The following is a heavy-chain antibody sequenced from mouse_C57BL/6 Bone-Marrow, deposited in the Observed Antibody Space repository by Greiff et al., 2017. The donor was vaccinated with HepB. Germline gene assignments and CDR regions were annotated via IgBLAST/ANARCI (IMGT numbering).Heavy chain of an antibody. CDR1: GYTFTDYE. D-gene: IGHD6-1*01. V-gene: IGHV1-15*01. CDR3: TRDGDYPSLAY. Sequence: QVQLQQSGAELVTPGASVTLSCKASGYTFTDYEMHWVKQTPVHGLEWIGAIDPETGGTAYNQKFKGKAILTADKSSSTAYMELRSLTSEDSAVYYCTRDGDYPSLAYWGQGTLVTVSA. J-gene: IGHJ3*01. CDR2: IDPETGGT.